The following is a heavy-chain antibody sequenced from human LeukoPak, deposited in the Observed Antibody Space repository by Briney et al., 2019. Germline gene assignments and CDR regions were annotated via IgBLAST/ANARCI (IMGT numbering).Heavy chain of an antibody. V-gene: IGHV3-30*18. Sequence: GGSLRLSCAASGFTFSSYGMHWVRQAPGKGLEWVEVISYVGKQKYYAGSVKGRFSISRDNSKNTLYLQMNSLRAEDTAMYYCAKEGSIFGVVIRPYYFDYWGQGTLVTVSS. CDR1: GFTFSSYG. CDR2: ISYVGKQK. J-gene: IGHJ4*02. D-gene: IGHD3-3*01. CDR3: AKEGSIFGVVIRPYYFDY.